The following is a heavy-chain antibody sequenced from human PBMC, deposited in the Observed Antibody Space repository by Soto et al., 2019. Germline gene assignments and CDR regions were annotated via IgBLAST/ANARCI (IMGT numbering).Heavy chain of an antibody. CDR2: ISTRSLSI. D-gene: IGHD3-3*01. CDR1: GFTFSEYS. Sequence: EVQLVESGGGLVKPGESLRLSCAGSGFTFSEYSMNWVRQAPGKGLEWVSSISTRSLSIYYADSVRGRVTISRDNARNSLYLQMNSLRAEDTAVYYCARDQSFGLNAFDIWGQGTMVTVSS. V-gene: IGHV3-21*02. J-gene: IGHJ3*02. CDR3: ARDQSFGLNAFDI.